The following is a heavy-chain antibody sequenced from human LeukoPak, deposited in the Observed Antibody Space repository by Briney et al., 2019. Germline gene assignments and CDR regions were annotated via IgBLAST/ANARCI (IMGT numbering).Heavy chain of an antibody. CDR2: INPSGGIT. V-gene: IGHV1-46*01. D-gene: IGHD1-26*01. CDR3: ARYSGSYHTYFDS. CDR1: GYTFSIYY. J-gene: IGHJ4*02. Sequence: ASVKVSYKASGYTFSIYYIHWVRQAPGQGLEWMGIINPSGGITTYAQKFEGRVTMTRDTSTSTVDMNLSRLRSEDTAVYYCARYSGSYHTYFDSWGQGTLVTVSS.